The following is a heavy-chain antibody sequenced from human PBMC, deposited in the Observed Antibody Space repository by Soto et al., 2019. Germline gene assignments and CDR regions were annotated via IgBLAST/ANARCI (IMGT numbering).Heavy chain of an antibody. J-gene: IGHJ3*02. CDR1: GFTFSSYA. Sequence: EVQLLESGGGLVQPGGSLRLSCAASGFTFSSYAMSWVRQAPGKVLEWVSAISGSGGSTYYNPSLKSRVTISVDTSKNQFSLKLSFVTAADTAVYYCARQSADPLGAFDIWGQGTMVTVSS. D-gene: IGHD3-3*02. CDR2: ISGSGGST. CDR3: ARQSADPLGAFDI. V-gene: IGHV3-23*02.